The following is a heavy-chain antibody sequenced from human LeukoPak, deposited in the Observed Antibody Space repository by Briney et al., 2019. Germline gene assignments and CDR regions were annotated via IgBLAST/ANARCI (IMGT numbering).Heavy chain of an antibody. CDR2: IIPIFGTA. CDR3: ARAGYSYDGDYFDY. V-gene: IGHV1-69*13. J-gene: IGHJ4*02. CDR1: GGTFSSYA. Sequence: GASVTVSCKASGGTFSSYAISWVRQAPGQGLEWMGGIIPIFGTANYAQKFQGRVTITADESTSTAYMELSSLRSEDTAVYYCARAGYSYDGDYFDYWGQGTLVTVSS. D-gene: IGHD5-18*01.